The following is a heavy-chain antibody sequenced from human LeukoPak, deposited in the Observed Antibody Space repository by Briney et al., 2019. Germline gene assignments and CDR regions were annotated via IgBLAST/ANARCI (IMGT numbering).Heavy chain of an antibody. J-gene: IGHJ5*02. CDR1: GGSISSYY. Sequence: PSETLSLTCTVSGGSISSYYWSWIRQPPGKGLEWIGYIFYSGSTNYNPSLRSRVTISVDTSKNQFSLKLSPVTAADTAVYYCAKFVQEDWFDPWGQGTLVTVSS. CDR3: AKFVQEDWFDP. D-gene: IGHD6-6*01. CDR2: IFYSGST. V-gene: IGHV4-59*08.